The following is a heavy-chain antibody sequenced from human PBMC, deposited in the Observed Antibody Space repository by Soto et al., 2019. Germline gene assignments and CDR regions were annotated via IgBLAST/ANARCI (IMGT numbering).Heavy chain of an antibody. J-gene: IGHJ5*01. CDR1: GGSVRAPDW. D-gene: IGHD1-1*01. CDR3: ARVRQGCSANNCYFDT. V-gene: IGHV4-4*02. Sequence: PSETLSLTCTLSGGSVRAPDWWYWVRQSPDKGLEWIAEVHISGHSNYNPSLRSRVSVSIDSSKNQFYLNLNSVTAADTAIYYCARVRQGCSANNCYFDTWGQGTQVTVSS. CDR2: VHISGHS.